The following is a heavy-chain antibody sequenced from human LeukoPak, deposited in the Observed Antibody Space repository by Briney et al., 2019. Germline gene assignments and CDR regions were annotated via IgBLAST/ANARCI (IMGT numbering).Heavy chain of an antibody. CDR3: AKERDTAMVTIDY. D-gene: IGHD5-18*01. CDR1: GFTFSSYG. V-gene: IGHV3-30*02. CDR2: IRYDGSNK. J-gene: IGHJ4*02. Sequence: RGGSLRLSCAASGFTFSSYGMHWVRQAPGKGLEWVAFIRYDGSNKYYADSVKGRFTISGDNSKNTLYLQMNSLRAEDTAVYYCAKERDTAMVTIDYWGQGTLVTVSS.